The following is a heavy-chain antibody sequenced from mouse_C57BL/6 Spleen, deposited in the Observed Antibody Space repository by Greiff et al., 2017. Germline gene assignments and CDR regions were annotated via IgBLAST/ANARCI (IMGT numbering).Heavy chain of an antibody. CDR1: GYTFTDYY. D-gene: IGHD1-1*01. CDR3: ATPITTVVASGDMDY. Sequence: QVQLQQSGAELVRPGASVKLSCKASGYTFTDYYINWVKQRPGQGLEWIARIYPGSGNTYYNEKFKGKATLTAEKSSSTAYMQLSSLTSEDSAVYFCATPITTVVASGDMDYWGQGTSVTVSS. V-gene: IGHV1-76*01. CDR2: IYPGSGNT. J-gene: IGHJ4*01.